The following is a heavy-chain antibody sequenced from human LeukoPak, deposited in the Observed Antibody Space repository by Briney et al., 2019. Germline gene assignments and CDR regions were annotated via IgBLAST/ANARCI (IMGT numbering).Heavy chain of an antibody. Sequence: QTGGSLRLSCAASGFTVSSNYMSWVRQAPGKGLEWVSVLYSDNSTYYADSVKGRFTISRDNSKNTLYLQMNSLRAEDTAVYYCAKGDGFWSDQGAFDIWGQGTMVTVSS. CDR3: AKGDGFWSDQGAFDI. J-gene: IGHJ3*02. D-gene: IGHD3-3*01. CDR2: LYSDNST. CDR1: GFTVSSNY. V-gene: IGHV3-53*01.